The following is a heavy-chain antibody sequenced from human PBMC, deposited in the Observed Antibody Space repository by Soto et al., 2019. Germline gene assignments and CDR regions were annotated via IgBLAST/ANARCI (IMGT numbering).Heavy chain of an antibody. V-gene: IGHV3-66*01. J-gene: IGHJ4*02. CDR2: IYSGGST. CDR3: ARDSPLRFLEWLPPPN. CDR1: GFTVSSNY. D-gene: IGHD3-3*01. Sequence: GSLRLSCAASGFTVSSNYMSWVRQAPGKGLEWVSVIYSGGSTYYADSVKGRFTISRDNSKNTLYLQMNSLRAEDTAVYYCARDSPLRFLEWLPPPNWGQGTLVTVSS.